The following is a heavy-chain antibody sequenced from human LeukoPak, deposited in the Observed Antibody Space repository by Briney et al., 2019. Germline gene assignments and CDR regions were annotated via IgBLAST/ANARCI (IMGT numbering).Heavy chain of an antibody. J-gene: IGHJ4*02. D-gene: IGHD5-18*01. CDR2: IWYDGSNK. V-gene: IGHV3-30*19. Sequence: GGSLRLSCAASGFTFSSYGMHWVRQAPGKGPEWVAVIWYDGSNKYYADSVKGRFTISRDNSKNTLYLQMNSLRAEDTAVYYCARPFSRNTAMAPVDYWGQGTLVTVSS. CDR3: ARPFSRNTAMAPVDY. CDR1: GFTFSSYG.